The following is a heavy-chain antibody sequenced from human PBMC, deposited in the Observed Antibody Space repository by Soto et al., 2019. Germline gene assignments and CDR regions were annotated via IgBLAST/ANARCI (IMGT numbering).Heavy chain of an antibody. D-gene: IGHD1-1*01. J-gene: IGHJ3*02. CDR2: MSHSGGT. CDR1: GGSVSGANYY. Sequence: QVQLQQWGAGLLKPSETLSLTCAVYGGSVSGANYYWSWIRQPPGKGLEWIGEMSHSGGTHFNPSLQSLVTISVDTSTNQFSLKMSSVTAADTALYYCARVERGTATTVVDAFDIWGPGTMVTVSS. V-gene: IGHV4-34*01. CDR3: ARVERGTATTVVDAFDI.